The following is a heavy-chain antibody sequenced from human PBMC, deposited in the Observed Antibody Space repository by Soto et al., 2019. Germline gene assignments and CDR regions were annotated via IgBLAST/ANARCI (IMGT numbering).Heavy chain of an antibody. CDR2: IYYSGST. Sequence: PSETLSLTCTVSGGTISSGDYYWSWIRQPPGKGLEWIGYIYYSGSTYYNPSLKSRVTISVDTSKNQFSLKLSSVTAADTAVYYCARARCTNGVCYPPGGAVAGHFDYWGQGTLVTVSS. CDR3: ARARCTNGVCYPPGGAVAGHFDY. J-gene: IGHJ4*02. CDR1: GGTISSGDYY. D-gene: IGHD2-8*01. V-gene: IGHV4-30-4*01.